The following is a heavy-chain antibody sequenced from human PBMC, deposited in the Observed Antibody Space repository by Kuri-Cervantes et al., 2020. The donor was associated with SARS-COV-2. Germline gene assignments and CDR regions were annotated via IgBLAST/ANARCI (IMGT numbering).Heavy chain of an antibody. Sequence: GESLKISCAASGFTFSSYSMNWVRQAPGKGLEWVSYISSSSSTIYYADSVKGRFTISRDNAKNSLYLQMNSLRAEDTAVYYCAREPITVTTNDYYYYGMDVWGQRTTVTVSS. V-gene: IGHV3-48*01. CDR2: ISSSSSTI. CDR1: GFTFSSYS. J-gene: IGHJ6*02. CDR3: AREPITVTTNDYYYYGMDV. D-gene: IGHD4-11*01.